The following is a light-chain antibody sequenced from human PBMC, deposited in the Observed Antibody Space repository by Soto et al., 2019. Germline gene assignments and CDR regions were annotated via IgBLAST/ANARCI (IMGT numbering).Light chain of an antibody. CDR1: SSDIGGYNY. J-gene: IGLJ3*02. CDR3: SSYTNSDTWV. Sequence: QSALTQPASVSGSPGQSITISCSGSSSDIGGYNYVSWYQQYPGKAPKLIIYEVNNRPSGISNRFSASKSGNTASLTISGLRAEDETDYYCSSYTNSDTWVFGGGTKLTVL. V-gene: IGLV2-14*01. CDR2: EVN.